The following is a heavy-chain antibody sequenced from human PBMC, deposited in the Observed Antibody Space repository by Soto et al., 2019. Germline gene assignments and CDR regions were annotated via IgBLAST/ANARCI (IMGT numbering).Heavy chain of an antibody. Sequence: QVQLVESGGGVVQPGRSLRLSCAASGFTFSSYGMHWVRQAPGKGLEWVAVIWYDGSNKYYADSVKGRFTISRDNSKNTLYLQMNSLRAEETAVYYCAREGYDFWSGYSQGWFDPWGQGTLVTVSS. J-gene: IGHJ5*02. D-gene: IGHD3-3*01. CDR2: IWYDGSNK. CDR3: AREGYDFWSGYSQGWFDP. CDR1: GFTFSSYG. V-gene: IGHV3-33*01.